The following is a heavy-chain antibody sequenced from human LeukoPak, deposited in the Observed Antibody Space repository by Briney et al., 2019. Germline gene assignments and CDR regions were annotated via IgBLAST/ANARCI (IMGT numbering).Heavy chain of an antibody. CDR2: ISYHGTNE. D-gene: IGHD3-22*01. CDR1: GFTFSTYL. V-gene: IGHV3-30-3*01. J-gene: IGHJ4*02. Sequence: GGSLRLSCAASGFTFSTYLMHWVRQAPGEGLQWVTVISYHGTNEHFADSVKGRLTISRDNAKNKLYLEMISLRGEDTAVYYCARGTSYYDSSGYYNLDYWGQGTLVTVSS. CDR3: ARGTSYYDSSGYYNLDY.